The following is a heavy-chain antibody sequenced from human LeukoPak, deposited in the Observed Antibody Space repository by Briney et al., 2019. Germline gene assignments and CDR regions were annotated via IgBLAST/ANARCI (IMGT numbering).Heavy chain of an antibody. Sequence: GGSLRLSCAASGFTFSSYSVNWVRQAPGKGLEWVSSISSSSSYIDYVDSVKGRFTISRDNAKNSLYLQMNSLGADDTAVYYCASSSTFDSNGYFLGGYWGQGTLVTVSS. V-gene: IGHV3-21*01. CDR1: GFTFSSYS. D-gene: IGHD3-22*01. CDR2: ISSSSSYI. J-gene: IGHJ4*02. CDR3: ASSSTFDSNGYFLGGY.